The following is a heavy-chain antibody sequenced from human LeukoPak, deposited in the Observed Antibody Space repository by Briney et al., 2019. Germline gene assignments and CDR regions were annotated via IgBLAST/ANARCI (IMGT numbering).Heavy chain of an antibody. CDR1: GGTFSSYA. CDR3: ARVEPGEYYFDY. CDR2: IIPILGIA. Sequence: GASVKVSCKASGGTFSSYAISWVRQAPGQGLEWMGRIIPILGIANYAQKFQGRVTITADKSTSTAYMELSSLRSEDTAVYYCARVEPGEYYFDYWGQGTLVTVSS. J-gene: IGHJ4*02. D-gene: IGHD1-1*01. V-gene: IGHV1-69*04.